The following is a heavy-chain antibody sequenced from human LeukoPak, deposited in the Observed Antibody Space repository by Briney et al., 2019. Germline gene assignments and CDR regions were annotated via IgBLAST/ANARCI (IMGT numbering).Heavy chain of an antibody. D-gene: IGHD2-21*01. CDR3: ARPGLAYCGADCYSTEGYYFDY. CDR1: GESFSIYY. J-gene: IGHJ4*02. V-gene: IGHV4-34*01. Sequence: PSETLSLTCAVYGESFSIYYYSWIRQSPGKGLEWIGEINHGGRTKYNPSLKSRVAISVDTSKNQFSLRLSSVTAADTAMYYCARPGLAYCGADCYSTEGYYFDYWSQGTLVTVSS. CDR2: INHGGRT.